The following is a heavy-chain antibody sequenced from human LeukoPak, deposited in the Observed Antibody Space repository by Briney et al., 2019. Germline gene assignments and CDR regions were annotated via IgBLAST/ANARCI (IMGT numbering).Heavy chain of an antibody. CDR1: GGSISSYY. J-gene: IGHJ5*02. CDR2: IYTSGRT. V-gene: IGHV4-4*07. CDR3: ARAVGYDESSGPAWCDP. Sequence: SETLSLTCTVSGGSISSYYWSWIRQPAGKGLEWIGRIYTSGRTNSNPSLKSRVTMSVDTSKNQFSLKLSSVTAADTAVYYCARAVGYDESSGPAWCDPPGEGTLVTVSS. D-gene: IGHD3-22*01.